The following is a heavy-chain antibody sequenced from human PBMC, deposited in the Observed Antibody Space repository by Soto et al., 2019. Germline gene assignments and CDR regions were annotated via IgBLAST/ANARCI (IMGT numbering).Heavy chain of an antibody. CDR1: GGSISSYY. CDR2: IYYSGST. Sequence: QVQLQESGPGLVKPSETLSLTCTVSGGSISSYYWSWIRQPPGKGLEWIGYIYYSGSTNYNPSLKSRVTISVDTSKNQFSLKLSSVTAADTAVYYCARDRILTGYSSYYYGMDVWGQGTTVTVSS. V-gene: IGHV4-59*01. J-gene: IGHJ6*02. CDR3: ARDRILTGYSSYYYGMDV. D-gene: IGHD3-9*01.